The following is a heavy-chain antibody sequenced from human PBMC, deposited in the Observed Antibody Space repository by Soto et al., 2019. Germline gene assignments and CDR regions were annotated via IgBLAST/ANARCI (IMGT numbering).Heavy chain of an antibody. J-gene: IGHJ6*02. D-gene: IGHD3-10*01. CDR2: ISSSGSTI. V-gene: IGHV3-48*03. CDR1: GFTFSSYE. CDR3: ARGNYYGSGSYPSF. Sequence: GSLRLSCAASGFTFSSYEMNWVRQAPGKGLEWVSYISSSGSTIYYADSVKGRFTISRDNAKNSLYLQMNSLRAEDTAVYYCARGNYYGSGSYPSFWGQGTTVTVSS.